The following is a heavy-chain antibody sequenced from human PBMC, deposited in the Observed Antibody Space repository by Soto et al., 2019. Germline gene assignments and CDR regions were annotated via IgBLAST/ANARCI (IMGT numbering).Heavy chain of an antibody. V-gene: IGHV1-8*01. D-gene: IGHD3-16*02. CDR3: ARGIGYDYVWGSYRYNWFDP. Sequence: QVQLVQSGAEAKKPGASVKVSCKASGYTFTSYDINWVRQATGQGLEWMGSMNPNSGNTGYAQKFQGRVTMTRNTSISTAYMELSSLRSEDTAVYYCARGIGYDYVWGSYRYNWFDPWGQGTLVTVSS. CDR1: GYTFTSYD. J-gene: IGHJ5*02. CDR2: MNPNSGNT.